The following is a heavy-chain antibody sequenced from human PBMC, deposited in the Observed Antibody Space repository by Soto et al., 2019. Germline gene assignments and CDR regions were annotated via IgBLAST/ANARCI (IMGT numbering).Heavy chain of an antibody. D-gene: IGHD6-13*01. CDR2: IKSKTDGGTT. CDR3: TTDHYSSSWPSPYYYYGMAV. J-gene: IGHJ6*02. V-gene: IGHV3-15*07. Sequence: GGSLRLSCAASGFTFSNAWMSWVRQAPGKGLEWVGRIKSKTDGGTTDYAAPVKGRFTISRDDSKNTLYLQMNSLKTEDTAVYYCTTDHYSSSWPSPYYYYGMAVWGQGTTVTVSS. CDR1: GFTFSNAW.